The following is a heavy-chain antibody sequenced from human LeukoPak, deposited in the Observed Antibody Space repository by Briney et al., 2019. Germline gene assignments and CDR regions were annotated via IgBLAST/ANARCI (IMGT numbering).Heavy chain of an antibody. V-gene: IGHV1-8*01. D-gene: IGHD1-14*01. Sequence: ASVRVSCKASGYPFTTYDINWVRKATGQGLEWMGWMNPSSGYTGCSQKFQGRVTMTRNTSVTTAYMELSSLRSEDTAVYYCAKISDHNWYFDLWGRGTLVTVSS. J-gene: IGHJ2*01. CDR2: MNPSSGYT. CDR3: AKISDHNWYFDL. CDR1: GYPFTTYD.